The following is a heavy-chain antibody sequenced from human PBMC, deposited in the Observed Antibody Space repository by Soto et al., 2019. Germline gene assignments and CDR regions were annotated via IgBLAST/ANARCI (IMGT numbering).Heavy chain of an antibody. Sequence: QVQLQESGPGLVKPSQTLSLTCTVSGGSISSGGYYWSWTRQHPGKGLEWIGSIYYSGSTYYTPSLKSRVTISVDTSKDQFSRELSSVTAADTAVYYCARGVLHWGQGTLVTVSS. J-gene: IGHJ4*02. V-gene: IGHV4-31*03. CDR1: GGSISSGGYY. D-gene: IGHD3-16*01. CDR3: ARGVLH. CDR2: IYYSGST.